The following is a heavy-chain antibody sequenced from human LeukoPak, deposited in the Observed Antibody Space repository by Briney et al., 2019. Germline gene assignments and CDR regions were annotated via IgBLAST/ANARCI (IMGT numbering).Heavy chain of an antibody. V-gene: IGHV3-7*01. J-gene: IGHJ4*02. Sequence: GGSLRLSCAASGFSFSSYWMAWVRQAPGKGLEWVTNIKPDGSQKKYADSVKGRFTISRDNAKNSLFLQMNSLRDEDTAVYYCVCDFNRNSGYWGQGTLVSVSS. CDR1: GFSFSSYW. CDR2: IKPDGSQK. D-gene: IGHD4-23*01. CDR3: VCDFNRNSGY.